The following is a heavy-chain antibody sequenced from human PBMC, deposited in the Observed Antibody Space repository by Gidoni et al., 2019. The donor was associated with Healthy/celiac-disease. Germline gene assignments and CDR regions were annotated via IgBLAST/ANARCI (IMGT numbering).Heavy chain of an antibody. V-gene: IGHV3-21*01. CDR1: GFTFSSYS. D-gene: IGHD3-22*01. CDR2: ISSSSSYI. CDR3: ARDGNAYYDSSAPDI. Sequence: EVQLVESGGGLVKPGGSLRLSCAASGFTFSSYSMNWVRQAPGKGLEWVSSISSSSSYIYYADSGKGRFTISRDNAKNSLYLQMNSLRAEDTAVYYCARDGNAYYDSSAPDIWGQGTMVTVSS. J-gene: IGHJ3*02.